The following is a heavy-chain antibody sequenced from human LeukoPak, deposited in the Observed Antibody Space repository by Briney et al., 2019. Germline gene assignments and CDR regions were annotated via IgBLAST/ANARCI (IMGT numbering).Heavy chain of an antibody. V-gene: IGHV3-48*03. J-gene: IGHJ4*02. D-gene: IGHD1-26*01. CDR1: GFTFSSYE. CDR3: ARESRGGSYFGFDY. CDR2: ISSSGSTI. Sequence: TGGSLRLSCAASGFTFSSYEMNWVRQAPGKGLEWLSYISSSGSTIYYADSVKGRFTISRDNAKNSLYLQMNSLRAEDTAVYYCARESRGGSYFGFDYWGQGTLVTVSS.